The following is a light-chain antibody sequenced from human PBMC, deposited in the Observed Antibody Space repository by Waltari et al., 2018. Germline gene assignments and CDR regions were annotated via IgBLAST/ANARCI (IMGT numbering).Light chain of an antibody. CDR1: QTINTY. J-gene: IGKJ5*01. CDR3: QQTYNVPPIT. CDR2: DAS. V-gene: IGKV1-39*01. Sequence: DIQMTQSPSSLSASVGDRVTITCRASQTINTYLNWYQQKQGKAPQLLIYDASTLGSGVPSRFSGSGSGTDFTLTISSLQPEDFATYYCQQTYNVPPITSGQGTRLDFK.